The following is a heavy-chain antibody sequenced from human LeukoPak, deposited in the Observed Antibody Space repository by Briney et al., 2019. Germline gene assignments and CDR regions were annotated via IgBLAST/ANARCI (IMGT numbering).Heavy chain of an antibody. D-gene: IGHD3-22*01. Sequence: GGSLRLSCAASGFTFSTFGMHWVRQAPGKGLEWVAFIRYDGSNQYYEDSVKGRFTISRDNSKNKLYLQMSRLRPEDSALYYCVKDDFYDATEAWGRGTLVTVSS. CDR1: GFTFSTFG. V-gene: IGHV3-30*02. J-gene: IGHJ5*02. CDR3: VKDDFYDATEA. CDR2: IRYDGSNQ.